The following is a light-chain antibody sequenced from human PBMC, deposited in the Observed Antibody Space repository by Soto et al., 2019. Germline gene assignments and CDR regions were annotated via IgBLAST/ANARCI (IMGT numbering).Light chain of an antibody. Sequence: EIVLTKSPGTLSLSPGERATLSCRASQSVSSSYLAWYQQKPGEVPRLLIYGASSRATGIPDRFSGRGSGRDVTITISRLESEDLAVYCCQQCGRSRTCGQGTKVEIK. V-gene: IGKV3-20*01. CDR1: QSVSSSY. J-gene: IGKJ1*01. CDR2: GAS. CDR3: QQCGRSRT.